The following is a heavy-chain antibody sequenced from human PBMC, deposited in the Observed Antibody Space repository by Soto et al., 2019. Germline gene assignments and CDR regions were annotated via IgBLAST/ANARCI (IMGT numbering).Heavy chain of an antibody. CDR2: INAGNGNT. D-gene: IGHD2-21*02. Sequence: ASVKVSCKASGYTFTSYAMHWVRQAPGQRLEWMGWINAGNGNTKYSQKFQGRVTITRDTSASTAYMELSSLRSEDTAVYYCASEVVVTAQDYYYYYGMDVWGQGTTVTAP. V-gene: IGHV1-3*01. CDR3: ASEVVVTAQDYYYYYGMDV. CDR1: GYTFTSYA. J-gene: IGHJ6*02.